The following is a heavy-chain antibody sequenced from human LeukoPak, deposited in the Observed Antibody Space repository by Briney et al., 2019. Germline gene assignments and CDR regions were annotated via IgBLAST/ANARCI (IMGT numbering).Heavy chain of an antibody. V-gene: IGHV4-61*05. Sequence: KPSETLSLTCTVSGGSISSSSYYWGWIRQPPGKGLEWIGYIYYSGSTNYNPSLKSRVTISVDTSKNQFSLKLSSVTAADTAVYYCARASYYYDSSGSLFDYWGQGTLVTVSS. CDR3: ARASYYYDSSGSLFDY. CDR1: GGSISSSSYY. CDR2: IYYSGST. D-gene: IGHD3-22*01. J-gene: IGHJ4*02.